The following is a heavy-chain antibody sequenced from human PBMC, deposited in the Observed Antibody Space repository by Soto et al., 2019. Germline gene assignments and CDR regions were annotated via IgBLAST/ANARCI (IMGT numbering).Heavy chain of an antibody. J-gene: IGHJ4*02. CDR3: AKVASYYDILTGYVPPDFFDY. V-gene: IGHV3-23*01. Sequence: GGSLRLSCAASGFTFSSYAMSWVRQAPGKGLEWVSAISGSGGSTYYADSVKGRFTISRDNSKNTLYLQMNSLRAEDTAVYYYAKVASYYDILTGYVPPDFFDYWGQGTLVTVSS. D-gene: IGHD3-9*01. CDR2: ISGSGGST. CDR1: GFTFSSYA.